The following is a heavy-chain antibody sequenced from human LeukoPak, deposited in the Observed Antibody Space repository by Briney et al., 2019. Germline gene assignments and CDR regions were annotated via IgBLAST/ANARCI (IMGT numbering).Heavy chain of an antibody. J-gene: IGHJ6*02. CDR2: ISYDGSNK. D-gene: IGHD6-19*01. V-gene: IGHV3-30*18. Sequence: PGGSLRLSCAASGFTFSSYGMHWVRQAPGKGLEWVAVISYDGSNKYYADSVKGRFTISRDNSKNTLYLQMNSLRAEDTAVYYCAKDDSSGWYHYYYYGMDVWGQGTTVTVSS. CDR3: AKDDSSGWYHYYYYGMDV. CDR1: GFTFSSYG.